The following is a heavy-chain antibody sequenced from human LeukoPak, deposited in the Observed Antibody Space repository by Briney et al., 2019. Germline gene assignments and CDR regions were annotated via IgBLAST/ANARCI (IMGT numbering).Heavy chain of an antibody. CDR3: AVTYYYGSGRRRMGFYFDY. CDR1: GGTFISYA. Sequence: ASVKVSCKASGGTFISYAISWVRQAPGQGLEWMGGIIPIFGTANYAQKFQGRVTITTDESTSTAYMELSSLRSEDTAVYYCAVTYYYGSGRRRMGFYFDYWGQGTLVTVSS. D-gene: IGHD3-10*01. V-gene: IGHV1-69*05. CDR2: IIPIFGTA. J-gene: IGHJ4*02.